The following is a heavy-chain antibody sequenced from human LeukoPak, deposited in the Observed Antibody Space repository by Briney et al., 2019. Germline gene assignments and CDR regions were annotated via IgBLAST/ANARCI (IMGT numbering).Heavy chain of an antibody. CDR1: GFTVSNNY. V-gene: IGHV3-53*01. CDR2: IYSGGAT. D-gene: IGHD5-18*01. Sequence: GGSLRPSCAASGFTVSNNYMSWVRQAPGKGLEWVSVIYSGGATFYADSVKGRFTISRDSSKNTLFLQMNSLRPEDTAVYYCAKDRAYTYGYSYYFDYWGQGTLVTVSS. CDR3: AKDRAYTYGYSYYFDY. J-gene: IGHJ4*02.